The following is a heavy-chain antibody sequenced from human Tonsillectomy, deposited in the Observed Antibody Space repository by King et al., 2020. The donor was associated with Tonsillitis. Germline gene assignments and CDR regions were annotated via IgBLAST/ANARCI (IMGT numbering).Heavy chain of an antibody. CDR2: IRSKAYGGTA. V-gene: IGHV3-49*05. Sequence: VQLVESGGGLVKPGRSLRLSCTASGFTFGDYGMSWFRQAPGKGLEWVSFIRSKAYGGTAEYAASVKGRFTISKDDSKSIAYLQINSLKIEDTAVYYCTVGGYCGGGSCYGEDYYYYGMDVWGQGTTVTVSS. CDR1: GFTFGDYG. J-gene: IGHJ6*02. CDR3: TVGGYCGGGSCYGEDYYYYGMDV. D-gene: IGHD2-15*01.